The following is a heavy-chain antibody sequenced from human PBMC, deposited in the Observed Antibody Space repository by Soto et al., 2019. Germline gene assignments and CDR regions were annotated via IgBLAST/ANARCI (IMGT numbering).Heavy chain of an antibody. D-gene: IGHD2-21*01. CDR3: VRGLRWRDLDY. CDR1: AYTFTSYG. Sequence: ASVKVSCKASAYTFTSYGISWVRQAPGQGLEWMGWISGYNGNTNYAQILQGRVTMTTDTSTSTAYMDLSTLRSDDTAVYYCVRGLRWRDLDYWGQGTPVTVSS. V-gene: IGHV1-18*01. J-gene: IGHJ4*02. CDR2: ISGYNGNT.